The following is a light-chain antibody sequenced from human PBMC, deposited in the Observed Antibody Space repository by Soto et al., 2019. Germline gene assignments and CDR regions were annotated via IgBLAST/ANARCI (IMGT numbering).Light chain of an antibody. J-gene: IGKJ2*01. CDR2: DAS. CDR1: QGISSA. CDR3: QQFDSYPQT. Sequence: AIQLTQSPSSLSASVGDRVTITCRASQGISSALAWYQQKPGKAPNLLMYDASSLESGVPSRVSGSGSGTDITLTISSLQPEDSATYYCQQFDSYPQTFGQGTKLEIK. V-gene: IGKV1-13*02.